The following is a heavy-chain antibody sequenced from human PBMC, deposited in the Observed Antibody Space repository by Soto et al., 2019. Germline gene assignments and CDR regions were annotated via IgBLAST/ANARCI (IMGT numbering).Heavy chain of an antibody. CDR1: GYSFSFYW. CDR3: ATAYVYDFENSNYYRDSFDI. V-gene: IGHV5-51*01. CDR2: MYPDDSDI. J-gene: IGHJ3*02. Sequence: PGESLKIYCQASGYSFSFYWIGWVRQMPGKGLEWMAIMYPDDSDIRYSPSFEAHVTISADKSTSTAFLQWSSLKASDTAMYYCATAYVYDFENSNYYRDSFDIWGQGTLVPVSS. D-gene: IGHD3-22*01.